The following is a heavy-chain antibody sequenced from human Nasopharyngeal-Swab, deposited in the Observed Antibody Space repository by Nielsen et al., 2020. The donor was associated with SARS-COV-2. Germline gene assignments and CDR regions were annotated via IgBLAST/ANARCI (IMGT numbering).Heavy chain of an antibody. Sequence: VRQMPGKGREWMGIIYPGDSDTRYRPSFQGQVTISADKSISTAYLQWSSLKASDTAIYYCARTRIAWKQLARAQSFDYWGQGTLVTVSS. CDR3: ARTRIAWKQLARAQSFDY. CDR2: IYPGDSDT. J-gene: IGHJ4*02. V-gene: IGHV5-51*01. D-gene: IGHD6-6*01.